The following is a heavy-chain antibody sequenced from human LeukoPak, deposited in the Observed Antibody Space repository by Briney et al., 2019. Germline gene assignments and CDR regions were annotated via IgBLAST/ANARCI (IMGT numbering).Heavy chain of an antibody. Sequence: GGSLRLSCAASGFTFSTYAMSWVRQAPGKGLEWVSTISGSGGSTNYADSVKGRFAVSRDNSNNTLFLQLNSLRAEDTAVYYCARENQGSLFDYWGQGTLVTVSS. J-gene: IGHJ4*02. V-gene: IGHV3-23*01. CDR2: ISGSGGST. D-gene: IGHD3-10*01. CDR3: ARENQGSLFDY. CDR1: GFTFSTYA.